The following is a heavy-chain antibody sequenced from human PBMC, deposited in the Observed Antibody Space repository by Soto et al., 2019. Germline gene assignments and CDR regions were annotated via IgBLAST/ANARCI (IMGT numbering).Heavy chain of an antibody. J-gene: IGHJ6*02. Sequence: QVQLVESGGGVVQPGRSLRLSCAASGFSFSRYAMHRVRQAPGKGLEWVTVISYDGNNKYYADSVKGRFTISRDNSKNTLYLQMDSLRAEDTALYYCARDDYGMDVWGQGTTVTVSS. CDR2: ISYDGNNK. CDR3: ARDDYGMDV. V-gene: IGHV3-30-3*01. CDR1: GFSFSRYA.